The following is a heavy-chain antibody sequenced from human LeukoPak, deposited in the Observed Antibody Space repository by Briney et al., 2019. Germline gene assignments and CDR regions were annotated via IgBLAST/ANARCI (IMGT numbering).Heavy chain of an antibody. CDR2: IYYSGST. CDR3: ARDLSSSWSNYYYYGMDV. J-gene: IGHJ6*02. D-gene: IGHD6-13*01. CDR1: GGSISSYY. Sequence: SETLSLTCTVSGGSISSYYWSWIRQPPGKGLEWIGSIYYSGSTYYNPSLKSRVTISVDTSKNQFSLKLSSVTAADTAVYYCARDLSSSWSNYYYYGMDVWGQGTTVTVSS. V-gene: IGHV4-59*12.